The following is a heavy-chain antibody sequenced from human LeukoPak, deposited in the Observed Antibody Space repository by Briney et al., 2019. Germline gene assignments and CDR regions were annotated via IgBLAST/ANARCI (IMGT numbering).Heavy chain of an antibody. CDR3: ARDYYDSSGYYN. Sequence: SETPSLTCTVSGGSISSSSYYWGWIRQPPGKGLEWIGSIYYSGSTYYNPSLKSRVTISVDTSKNQFSLKLSSVTAADTAVYYCARDYYDSSGYYNWGQGTLVTVSS. V-gene: IGHV4-39*02. CDR1: GGSISSSSYY. CDR2: IYYSGST. J-gene: IGHJ4*02. D-gene: IGHD3-22*01.